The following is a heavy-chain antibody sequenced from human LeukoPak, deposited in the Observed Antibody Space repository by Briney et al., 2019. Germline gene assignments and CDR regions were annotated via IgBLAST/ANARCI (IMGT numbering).Heavy chain of an antibody. Sequence: GGSLRLSCAASGFTFSSYWMHWVRQAPGKGLVWVLRVNSDGTGTTYADSVEGRFTISRDNAKNTVYLQMHSLRAEDTAIYYCIRTLIVATSPYMDVWGKGTTVTVSS. D-gene: IGHD5-12*01. CDR3: IRTLIVATSPYMDV. CDR2: VNSDGTGT. V-gene: IGHV3-74*01. CDR1: GFTFSSYW. J-gene: IGHJ6*03.